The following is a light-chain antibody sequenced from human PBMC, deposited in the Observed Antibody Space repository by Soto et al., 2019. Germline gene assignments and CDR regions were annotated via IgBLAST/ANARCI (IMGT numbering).Light chain of an antibody. CDR1: QGLVYGDGHTY. CDR2: KVS. CDR3: MQGTHWPPT. J-gene: IGKJ4*01. Sequence: DVVMTQSPLSLPVTLGQAASISCRSSQGLVYGDGHTYMHWFQQRPGQSPRRLIYKVSNRDSVVPDRFSGSASGTNFTLKISRVEAEDVGFYYCMQGTHWPPTFGGGTKVEIK. V-gene: IGKV2-30*01.